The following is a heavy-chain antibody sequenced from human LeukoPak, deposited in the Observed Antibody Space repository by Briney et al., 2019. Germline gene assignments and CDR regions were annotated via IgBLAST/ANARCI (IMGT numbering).Heavy chain of an antibody. J-gene: IGHJ5*02. CDR1: GYTFTSYY. V-gene: IGHV1-46*01. Sequence: GASVKVSCKASGYTFTSYYMHWVRQAPGQGLEWMGIINPSGGSTSYAQKFQGRVTMTRDTSTSTVYMELSSLRSEDTAVYYCARAGDVLLWFGESSLFDPWGQGTLVTVSS. CDR3: ARAGDVLLWFGESSLFDP. CDR2: INPSGGST. D-gene: IGHD3-10*01.